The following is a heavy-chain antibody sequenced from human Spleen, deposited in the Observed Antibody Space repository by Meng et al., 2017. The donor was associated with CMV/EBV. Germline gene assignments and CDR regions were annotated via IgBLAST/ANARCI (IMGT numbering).Heavy chain of an antibody. J-gene: IGHJ5*02. CDR1: GSTFIRPG. CDR2: ISAYNGNT. V-gene: IGHV1-18*01. Sequence: VDSGAEWSTPGVSFKVSLKASGSTFIRPGNSLVLQAPGPGLEWMRWISAYNGNTNYARKLQGRVNMTTDTSMRTAYMELTSLRSDVTAVDYCAGGRNGSDLSAADPWGQEPWSPSPQ. CDR3: AGGRNGSDLSAADP. D-gene: IGHD6-13*01.